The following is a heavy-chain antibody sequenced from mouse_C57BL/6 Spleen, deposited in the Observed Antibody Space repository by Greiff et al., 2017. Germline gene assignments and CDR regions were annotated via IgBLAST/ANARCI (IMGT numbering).Heavy chain of an antibody. CDR3: ARSTMITRPDYFDY. J-gene: IGHJ2*01. CDR1: GYTFTSYW. V-gene: IGHV1-72*01. Sequence: QVQLQQPGAELVKPGASVTLSCKASGYTFTSYWMHWVKQRPGRGLEWIGRIDPNSGGTKYNEKFKSKATLTVDNPSSTAYMQLSSLTSEDSAVYYCARSTMITRPDYFDYWGQGTTLTVSS. CDR2: IDPNSGGT. D-gene: IGHD2-4*01.